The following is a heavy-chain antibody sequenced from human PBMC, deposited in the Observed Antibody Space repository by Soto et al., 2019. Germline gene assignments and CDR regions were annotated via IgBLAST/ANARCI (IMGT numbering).Heavy chain of an antibody. CDR1: GGAISSSNSY. CDR3: ARRGVRTATRESSAFDI. CDR2: IYYSGST. V-gene: IGHV4-39*01. D-gene: IGHD4-17*01. Sequence: QLQESGPGLVKPSKTLSLSCAVSGGAISSSNSYWDWIRQSPGKGLEWLGSIYYSGSTYYNPSLKRRVTLSVDTSKTQFTLKLRSVTAADTAVYYCARRGVRTATRESSAFDIWGRGTMVTVSS. J-gene: IGHJ3*02.